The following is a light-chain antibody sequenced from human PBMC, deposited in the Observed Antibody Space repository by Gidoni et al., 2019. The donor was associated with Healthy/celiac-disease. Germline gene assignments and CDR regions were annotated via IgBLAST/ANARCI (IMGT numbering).Light chain of an antibody. Sequence: SALTQPASVSGSPGQSITISCTGTSSDVGGYHYVSWYQQHPGKAPKLMIYEVSNRPSGVSNRFSGSKSGNTASLTISGLQAEDEADYYCSSYTSSSTLAFGGGTKLTVL. CDR2: EVS. J-gene: IGLJ3*02. CDR1: SSDVGGYHY. V-gene: IGLV2-14*01. CDR3: SSYTSSSTLA.